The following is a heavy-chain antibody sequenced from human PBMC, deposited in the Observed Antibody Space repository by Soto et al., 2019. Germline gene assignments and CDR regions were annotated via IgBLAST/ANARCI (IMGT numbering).Heavy chain of an antibody. V-gene: IGHV1-8*01. CDR1: GYTFTSYD. CDR3: ASSQDLGELSLYN. J-gene: IGHJ4*02. Sequence: GASVKVSCKASGYTFTSYDINWVRQATGQGLEWMGWMNPNSGNTGYAQKFQGRVTMTRNTSIGTAYMELSSLRSEDTAVYYCASSQDLGELSLYNWGQGTLVTVSS. D-gene: IGHD3-16*02. CDR2: MNPNSGNT.